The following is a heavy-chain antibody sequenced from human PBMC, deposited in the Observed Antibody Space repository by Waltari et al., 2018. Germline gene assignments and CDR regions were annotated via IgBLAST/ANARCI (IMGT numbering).Heavy chain of an antibody. D-gene: IGHD3-22*01. CDR3: AREYYYDTRWIDY. Sequence: QLQLQESGPGLVKPSATLSLTCPVPGGSIISATYYWGWIRQPPGKGLEWSGSMYYSGSTSYNPSLKSRVTVSVDTSKNQFSLKLNSVTAADTAVYYCAREYYYDTRWIDYWGQGTQVTVSS. J-gene: IGHJ4*02. CDR1: GGSIISATYY. CDR2: MYYSGST. V-gene: IGHV4-39*07.